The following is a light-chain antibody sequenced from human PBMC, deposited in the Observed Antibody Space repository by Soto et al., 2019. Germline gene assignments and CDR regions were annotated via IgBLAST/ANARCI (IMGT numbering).Light chain of an antibody. CDR1: SSDVGGYNF. J-gene: IGLJ3*02. CDR2: EIS. CDR3: SSYTINTTRV. V-gene: IGLV2-14*01. Sequence: QSALTQPASVSGSPGQAITISCTGTSSDVGGYNFVSWYQQYPGKAPKLMIFEISDRPSGVSNRFSGSKSGNTASLTISGLQAEDEADYYCSSYTINTTRVFGGGTKLTVL.